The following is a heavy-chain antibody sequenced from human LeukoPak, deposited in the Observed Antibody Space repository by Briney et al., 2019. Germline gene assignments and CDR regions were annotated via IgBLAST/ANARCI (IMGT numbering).Heavy chain of an antibody. D-gene: IGHD6-19*01. V-gene: IGHV3-23*01. Sequence: GGSLRLSCAASGFTFSSYGMSWVRQAPGKGLEWVSAISGSGGSTYYADSVKGRFTISRDNSKNTLYLQMNSLRAEDTAVYYCAILPPSSGWGFDYWGQGTLVTVSS. CDR1: GFTFSSYG. CDR3: AILPPSSGWGFDY. CDR2: ISGSGGST. J-gene: IGHJ4*02.